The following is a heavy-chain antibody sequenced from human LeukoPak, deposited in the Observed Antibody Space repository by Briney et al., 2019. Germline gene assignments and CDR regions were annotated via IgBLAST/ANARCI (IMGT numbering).Heavy chain of an antibody. CDR3: ARQGSYFDY. Sequence: GESLKISCQGSGYSFASYWIGWVRQMPGKGLDWMGIIDPGDSDTRYSPSFQGQVTISADKSINTAYLQWSSLKASDTAMYFCARQGSYFDYWGQGSLVTVSS. CDR2: IDPGDSDT. D-gene: IGHD3-10*01. CDR1: GYSFASYW. J-gene: IGHJ4*02. V-gene: IGHV5-51*01.